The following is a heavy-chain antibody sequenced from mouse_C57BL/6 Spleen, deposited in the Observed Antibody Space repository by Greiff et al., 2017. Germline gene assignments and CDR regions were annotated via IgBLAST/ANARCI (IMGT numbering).Heavy chain of an antibody. CDR1: GYTFTDYY. J-gene: IGHJ3*01. CDR2: IYPGSGNT. D-gene: IGHD2-4*01. Sequence: VKLMESGAELVRPGASVKLSCKASGYTFTDYYINWVKQRPGQGLEWIARIYPGSGNTYYNEKFKGKATLTAEKSSSTAYMQLSSLTSEDSAVYFCAGYYDYDWFAYWGQGTLVTVSA. CDR3: AGYYDYDWFAY. V-gene: IGHV1-76*01.